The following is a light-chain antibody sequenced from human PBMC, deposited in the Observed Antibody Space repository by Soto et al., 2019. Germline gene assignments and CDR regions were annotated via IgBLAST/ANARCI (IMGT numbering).Light chain of an antibody. V-gene: IGKV1-39*01. CDR3: QQSYSSPPT. CDR2: AAS. CDR1: QSISSW. Sequence: DIQMTQSPSALSASVGDRVPITCRASQSISSWLAWYQQNPGKAPKLLIFAASSLQSGVPSRFSGSRSGPDFTLTISSLQPEDFATYYCQQSYSSPPTFGQGTKVDIK. J-gene: IGKJ1*01.